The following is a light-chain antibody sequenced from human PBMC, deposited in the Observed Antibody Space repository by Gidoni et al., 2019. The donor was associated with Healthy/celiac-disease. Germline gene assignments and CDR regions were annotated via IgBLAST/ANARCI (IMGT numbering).Light chain of an antibody. J-gene: IGLJ3*02. CDR1: SSNIGSNY. V-gene: IGLV1-47*01. CDR2: RNN. Sequence: QSVLTQPPSASGTPGQGVTISCSGSSSNIGSNYVYWYQQLPGTAPKLLIYRNNQRPPGVPDRFSGSKSGTSASLAISGLRSEDEADYYCAAWDDSLSGWVFGGGTKLTVL. CDR3: AAWDDSLSGWV.